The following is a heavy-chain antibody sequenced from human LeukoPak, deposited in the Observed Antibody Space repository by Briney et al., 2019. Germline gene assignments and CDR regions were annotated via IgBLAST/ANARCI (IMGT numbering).Heavy chain of an antibody. D-gene: IGHD4-17*01. CDR3: ARAPTVTTRVFAS. Sequence: GGSLRLSCAASRFIFSSYWMTWVRQAPGKGLEWVANIKQDGTETYYVDSLKGRFTISRDNAKNSLYLQLNSLRAEDTAVYYCARAPTVTTRVFASWGQGTLVTVSS. CDR1: RFIFSSYW. CDR2: IKQDGTET. J-gene: IGHJ5*01. V-gene: IGHV3-7*05.